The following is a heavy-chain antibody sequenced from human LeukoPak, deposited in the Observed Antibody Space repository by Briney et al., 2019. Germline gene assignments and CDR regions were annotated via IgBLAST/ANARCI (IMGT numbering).Heavy chain of an antibody. Sequence: GGSLRLSCSASGFTFSTYAMHWVRQAPGKGLEHVSTINTNGDDTYYADSVKGRFTISRDNSKRTLYLQMGSLRADDMAVYYCTRVARGYCSGGTCYPAFDIWGQGTLVTVSS. J-gene: IGHJ3*02. D-gene: IGHD2-15*01. CDR2: INTNGDDT. V-gene: IGHV3-64*02. CDR1: GFTFSTYA. CDR3: TRVARGYCSGGTCYPAFDI.